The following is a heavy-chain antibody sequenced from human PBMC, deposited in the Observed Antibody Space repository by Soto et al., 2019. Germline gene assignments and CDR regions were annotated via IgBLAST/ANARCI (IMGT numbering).Heavy chain of an antibody. V-gene: IGHV3-64D*08. CDR1: GFTFSSYA. D-gene: IGHD3-22*01. J-gene: IGHJ4*02. CDR3: VNWDDSSGYYPAPFDY. Sequence: GGSLRLSCSASGFTFSSYAMHWVRQAPGKGLEYVSAISSNGGSTYYADSVKGRFTISRDNSKNTLYLQMSSLRAEDTAVYYCVNWDDSSGYYPAPFDYWGQGTLVTVSS. CDR2: ISSNGGST.